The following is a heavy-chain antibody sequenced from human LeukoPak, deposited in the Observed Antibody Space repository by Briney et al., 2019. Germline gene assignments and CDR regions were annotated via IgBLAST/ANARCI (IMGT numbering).Heavy chain of an antibody. D-gene: IGHD3-3*01. V-gene: IGHV3-33*01. CDR2: IWYDGSNK. Sequence: QSGGSLRLSCAASGFTFSSYGMHWVRQAPGKGLEWVAVIWYDGSNKYYADSVKGRFTISRDNPKNTLYLQMNSLRAEDTAVYYCARDLSYDFWTPYYYYGMDVWGQGTTVTVSS. CDR1: GFTFSSYG. J-gene: IGHJ6*02. CDR3: ARDLSYDFWTPYYYYGMDV.